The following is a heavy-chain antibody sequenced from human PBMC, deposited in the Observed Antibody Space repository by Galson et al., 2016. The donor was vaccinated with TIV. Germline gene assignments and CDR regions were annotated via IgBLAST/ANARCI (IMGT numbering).Heavy chain of an antibody. CDR3: AGTDSLKNYYDSCGYYPF. CDR1: AHTFISYA. V-gene: IGHV1-69*13. CDR2: IISIFRTT. J-gene: IGHJ4*02. D-gene: IGHD3-22*01. Sequence: SVKVSCKASAHTFISYAITWVRQAPGQGLEWMGGIISIFRTTQYAQKFQGRVTITADESMSTAYMELSSLRSDDTAVYYCAGTDSLKNYYDSCGYYPFWGQGTLVTVSS.